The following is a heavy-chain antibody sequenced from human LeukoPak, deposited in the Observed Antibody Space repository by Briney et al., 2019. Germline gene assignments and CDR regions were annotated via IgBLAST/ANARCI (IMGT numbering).Heavy chain of an antibody. V-gene: IGHV1-24*01. Sequence: ASVKVSCKVSGYTLTELSMHWVRQAPGKGLEWMGGFDPEDGETIYAQKFQGRVTMTEDTSTDTAYMELSSLSSEDTAVYYCATGPGVVVTRIDYWGQGTLVTVSS. CDR2: FDPEDGET. CDR3: ATGPGVVVTRIDY. J-gene: IGHJ4*02. CDR1: GYTLTELS. D-gene: IGHD2-21*02.